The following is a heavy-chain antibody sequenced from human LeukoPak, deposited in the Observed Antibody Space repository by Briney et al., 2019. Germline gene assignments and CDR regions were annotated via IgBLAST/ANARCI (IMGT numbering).Heavy chain of an antibody. V-gene: IGHV3-30*03. CDR3: ARGAYYYDSSGYYTY. J-gene: IGHJ4*02. D-gene: IGHD3-22*01. CDR1: GFTFSSYG. Sequence: TGGSLRLSCAASGFTFSSYGMHWVRQAPGKGLEWVAVISYDGSDKYSADSVKGRFTISRDNSKNTLYLQMNSLRAEDTAVYYCARGAYYYDSSGYYTYWGQGTLVTVSS. CDR2: ISYDGSDK.